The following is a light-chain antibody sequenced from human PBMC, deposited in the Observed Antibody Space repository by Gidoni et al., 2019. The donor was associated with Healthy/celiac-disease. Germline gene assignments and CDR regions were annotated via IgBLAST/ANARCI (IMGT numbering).Light chain of an antibody. CDR3: QQSYSTRLT. CDR2: AAS. CDR1: QIISSY. J-gene: IGKJ4*01. V-gene: IGKV1-39*01. Sequence: DIQMTQSPSSLSASVGDRVTITCRASQIISSYLNWYQQKPGKAPKLLIYAASSLQSGVPSRFSCSGSGTDFTLTISSLQPEDFATYYCQQSYSTRLTFGGGTKVEIK.